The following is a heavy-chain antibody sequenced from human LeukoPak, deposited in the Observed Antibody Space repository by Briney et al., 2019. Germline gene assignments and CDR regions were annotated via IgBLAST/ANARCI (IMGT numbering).Heavy chain of an antibody. D-gene: IGHD4-17*01. CDR1: GFSLSTSGVG. J-gene: IGHJ4*02. CDR3: AHRIYGNFYFDY. V-gene: IGHV2-5*02. Sequence: SGPTLVNPTPPLTLTCTFSGFSLSTSGVGVGWIRQPPGEALESLALIYWDDDKRYSPSLKSRLTVTKDTSKNQVLLSMTNMDPVDTATYYCAHRIYGNFYFDYWGQGTLVTVSS. CDR2: IYWDDDK.